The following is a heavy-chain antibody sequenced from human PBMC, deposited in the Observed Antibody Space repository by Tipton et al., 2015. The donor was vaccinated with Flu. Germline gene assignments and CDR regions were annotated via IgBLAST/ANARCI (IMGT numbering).Heavy chain of an antibody. CDR2: IYYTAAT. D-gene: IGHD3-10*01. V-gene: IGHV4-59*12. J-gene: IGHJ4*02. Sequence: TLSLTCTVSGGSISNYYWSWIRQPPGKGMEWIGYIYYTAATNYNPSLNSRVTISMDTSKNQYSLKLRAVTAADTAICCCATDYYGSGSYYDIGYWGQGTLVTVPS. CDR3: ATDYYGSGSYYDIGY. CDR1: GGSISNYY.